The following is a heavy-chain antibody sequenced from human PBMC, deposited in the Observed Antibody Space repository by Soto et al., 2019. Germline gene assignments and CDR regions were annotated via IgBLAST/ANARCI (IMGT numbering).Heavy chain of an antibody. J-gene: IGHJ5*02. CDR1: GGSISSSSFH. Sequence: SETLSLTCTVSGGSISSSSFHWGWIRQPPGKGLEWIGSIYYSGSTYYSPSLKSRVTISVDTSKNQFSLKLSSVTAADTAAYYCARRERAAGTDWWFDPWGQGTLVTRLL. CDR2: IYYSGST. D-gene: IGHD6-13*01. CDR3: ARRERAAGTDWWFDP. V-gene: IGHV4-39*01.